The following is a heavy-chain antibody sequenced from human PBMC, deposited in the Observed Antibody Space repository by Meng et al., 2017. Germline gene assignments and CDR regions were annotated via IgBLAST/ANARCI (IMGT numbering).Heavy chain of an antibody. J-gene: IGHJ4*02. CDR3: ARGVRLPDY. CDR1: GGSFGGYY. D-gene: IGHD2-15*01. Sequence: QRWGPGLLDPSGTPSPTCAVYGGSFGGYYWSWIRQPPGKGLEWIGEINHSGSTNYNPSLKSRVTIPVDTSKNQFSLKLSSVTAADTAVYYCARGVRLPDYWGQGTLVTVPQ. V-gene: IGHV4-34*02. CDR2: INHSGST.